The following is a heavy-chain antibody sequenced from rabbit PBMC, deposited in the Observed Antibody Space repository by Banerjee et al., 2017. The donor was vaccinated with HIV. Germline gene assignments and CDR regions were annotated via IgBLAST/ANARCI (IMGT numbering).Heavy chain of an antibody. CDR1: GFFFSSSSW. CDR3: AREESDGGGHLKL. Sequence: QEQLVESGGGLVQPEGSLTLTCTASGFFFSSSSWICWVRQAPGKGLEWIAWMNNGDGSTYYASWATGRFTISKTSSTTVTLQMTSLTAADTATYFCAREESDGGGHLKLWGPGTLVTVS. CDR2: MNNGDGST. D-gene: IGHD2-1*01. V-gene: IGHV1S45*01. J-gene: IGHJ4*01.